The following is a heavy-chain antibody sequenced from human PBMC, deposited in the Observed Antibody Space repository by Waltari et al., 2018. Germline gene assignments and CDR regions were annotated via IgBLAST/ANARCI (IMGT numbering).Heavy chain of an antibody. D-gene: IGHD2-21*02. CDR3: ASGGNSEQFYYYYGMDV. J-gene: IGHJ6*02. CDR2: IIPIFGTA. Sequence: QVQLVQSGAEVKKPGSSVKVSCKASGGTFSSYAISWVRPAPGQGLEWMGGIIPIFGTANYAQKFQGRVTITADESTSTAYMELSSLRSEDTAVYYCASGGNSEQFYYYYGMDVWGQGTTVTVSS. CDR1: GGTFSSYA. V-gene: IGHV1-69*13.